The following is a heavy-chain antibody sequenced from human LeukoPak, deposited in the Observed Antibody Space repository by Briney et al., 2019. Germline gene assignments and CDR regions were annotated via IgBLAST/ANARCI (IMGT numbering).Heavy chain of an antibody. J-gene: IGHJ4*02. V-gene: IGHV4-38-2*01. CDR1: GYSISSGYY. CDR3: ARQGYSSSWHDCDY. D-gene: IGHD6-13*01. CDR2: IYHSGST. Sequence: SETLSLTCAVSGYSISSGYYWGWIRQPPGKGLEWIGSIYHSGSTYYNPSLKSRVTISVDTSKNQFSLKLSSVTAADTAVYYCARQGYSSSWHDCDYWGRGTLVTVSS.